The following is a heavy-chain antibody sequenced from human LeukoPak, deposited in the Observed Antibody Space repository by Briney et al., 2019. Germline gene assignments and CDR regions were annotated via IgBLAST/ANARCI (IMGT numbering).Heavy chain of an antibody. CDR2: IYSAGNT. J-gene: IGHJ4*02. CDR1: GFTVSSNY. D-gene: IGHD6-13*01. Sequence: GGSLRLSCAASGFTVSSNYMSWVRQAPGKGLEWVSIIYSAGNTYYADSVKGRFTISRDNSKNTLYLQMNSLRAEDTAVYYCAKETKAAAGSREDYWGQGTLVTVSS. V-gene: IGHV3-53*01. CDR3: AKETKAAAGSREDY.